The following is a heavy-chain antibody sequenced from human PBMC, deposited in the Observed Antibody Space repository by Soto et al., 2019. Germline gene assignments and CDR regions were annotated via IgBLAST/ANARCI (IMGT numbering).Heavy chain of an antibody. CDR2: TSYDGSNK. Sequence: QVQLVESGGGVVQPGRSLRLSCAASGFTFSSYAMHWVRQAPGKGLEWVAVTSYDGSNKYYADSVKGRFTISRDNSKNTLYLQMNSLRAEDTAVYYCAKRYYYDGSGPYGMDVWGQGTTVTVSS. D-gene: IGHD3-22*01. V-gene: IGHV3-30*04. CDR1: GFTFSSYA. J-gene: IGHJ6*02. CDR3: AKRYYYDGSGPYGMDV.